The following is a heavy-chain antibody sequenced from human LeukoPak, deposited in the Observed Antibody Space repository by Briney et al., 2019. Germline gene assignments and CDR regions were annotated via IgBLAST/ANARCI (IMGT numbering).Heavy chain of an antibody. D-gene: IGHD3-3*01. CDR1: GGSFSGYY. V-gene: IGHV4-34*01. Sequence: SETPSLTCAVYGGSFSGYYWSWIRQPPGKGLEWIGEINHSGSTNYNPSLKSRVTISVDTSKNQFSLKLSSVTAADTAVYYCARGLRITIFGVARRIDYWGQGTLVTVSS. J-gene: IGHJ4*02. CDR3: ARGLRITIFGVARRIDY. CDR2: INHSGST.